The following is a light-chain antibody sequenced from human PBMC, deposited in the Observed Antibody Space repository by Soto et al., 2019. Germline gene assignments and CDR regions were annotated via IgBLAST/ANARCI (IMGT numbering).Light chain of an antibody. J-gene: IGKJ5*01. Sequence: DIQMTQSPSPLSASVGDRVTITCQASQDIKNYLNWYQQKSGKAPKLLIYDASDLETGVPSRFSGSGSGTDYALTISSLQPEDGATYDCQQANSFPVTFGQGTRLEIK. V-gene: IGKV1-33*01. CDR2: DAS. CDR1: QDIKNY. CDR3: QQANSFPVT.